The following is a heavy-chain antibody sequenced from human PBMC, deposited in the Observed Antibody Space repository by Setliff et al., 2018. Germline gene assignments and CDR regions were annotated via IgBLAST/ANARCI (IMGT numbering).Heavy chain of an antibody. J-gene: IGHJ6*02. Sequence: SETLSLTCTVSGGSISPYFWSWIRQPPGKGLEWIGYIYHNGNTNFNPSLKTRVTMSVDPSKNQFALNLRSVAAADTAVYYCVRDRTAYSYGLDVWAQGTTVTVSS. CDR2: IYHNGNT. CDR1: GGSISPYF. CDR3: VRDRTAYSYGLDV. D-gene: IGHD5-18*01. V-gene: IGHV4-59*01.